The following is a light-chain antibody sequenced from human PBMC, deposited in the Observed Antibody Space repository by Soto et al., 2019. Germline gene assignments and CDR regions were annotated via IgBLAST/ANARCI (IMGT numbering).Light chain of an antibody. CDR2: AAS. V-gene: IGKV1-6*01. Sequence: AIQMTQSPSSLSASLGDRVTITCRASQGIRNDLGWYQQKPGQAPKLLISAASSLQIGVPSRFSGSGSGTDFPLTISSLHAEDVATYYCLQDYNYPRTFGQGTKVEIK. CDR1: QGIRND. CDR3: LQDYNYPRT. J-gene: IGKJ1*01.